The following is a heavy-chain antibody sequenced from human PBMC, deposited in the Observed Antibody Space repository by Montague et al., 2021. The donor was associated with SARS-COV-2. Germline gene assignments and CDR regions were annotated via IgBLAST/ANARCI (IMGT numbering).Heavy chain of an antibody. CDR2: INHNGST. Sequence: SETLSLTCAVYGGSFSGYYWSWIRQPPGKGLEWIGEINHNGSTNYNPSLKSRVTISVDTSKNQFSLKLSSVTAADTAVYYCARGSKKISKRWLQFDDAFDIWGQGTMVTVSS. CDR1: GGSFSGYY. D-gene: IGHD5-24*01. V-gene: IGHV4-34*01. J-gene: IGHJ3*02. CDR3: ARGSKKISKRWLQFDDAFDI.